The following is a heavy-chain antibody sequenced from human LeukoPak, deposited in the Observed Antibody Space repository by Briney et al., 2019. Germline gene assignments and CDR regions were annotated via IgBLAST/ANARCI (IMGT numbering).Heavy chain of an antibody. J-gene: IGHJ3*02. CDR1: GYTFTDYN. Sequence: ASVKVSCKTSGYTFTDYNLHWVRQAPGQRLEWMGIIKPSGGDTSYAQTLQGRGIMTRDTSTSTVYMELSSLKSADTAVYYCARVRDGYNDACDIWGQGTMVTVSS. CDR2: IKPSGGDT. V-gene: IGHV1-46*04. CDR3: ARVRDGYNDACDI. D-gene: IGHD5-24*01.